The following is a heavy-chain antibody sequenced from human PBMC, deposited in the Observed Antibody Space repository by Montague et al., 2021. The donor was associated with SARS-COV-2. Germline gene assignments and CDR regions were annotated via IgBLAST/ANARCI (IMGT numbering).Heavy chain of an antibody. V-gene: IGHV2-70*01. J-gene: IGHJ4*02. Sequence: PALVKPTQTLTLTCTFSGFSLNTSGMCVSWIRQPPGKALEWLALIDWDKDQYYSTSLKTRLTISKDTSKNQVVLTMTNMDPIDTATYYCARSYGDYRDSYFDYWGQGTLVTVSS. CDR2: IDWDKDQ. D-gene: IGHD4-17*01. CDR1: GFSLNTSGMC. CDR3: ARSYGDYRDSYFDY.